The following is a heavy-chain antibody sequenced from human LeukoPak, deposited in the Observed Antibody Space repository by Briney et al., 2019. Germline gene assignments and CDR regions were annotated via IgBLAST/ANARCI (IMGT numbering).Heavy chain of an antibody. J-gene: IGHJ4*02. D-gene: IGHD5-12*01. CDR2: IIPIFGTA. CDR1: GGTFSSYA. CDR3: ARVGPLNIVATITWFDY. Sequence: ASVKVSCKASGGTFSSYATSWVRQAPGQGLEWMGGIIPIFGTANYAQKFQGRVTITADESTSTAYMELSSLRSEDTAVYYCARVGPLNIVATITWFDYWGQGTLVTVSS. V-gene: IGHV1-69*13.